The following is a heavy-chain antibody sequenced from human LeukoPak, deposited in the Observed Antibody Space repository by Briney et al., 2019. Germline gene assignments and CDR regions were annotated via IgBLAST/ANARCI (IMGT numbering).Heavy chain of an antibody. Sequence: SETLSLTCAVYGGSFGGYYWSWIRQPPGKGLEWIGEINDSGSSNYIPSLKSRVTISVGTSKNQFSLKLSSVTAADTAVYYCARGVLRFLEWFRNYYYYMDVWGKGTTVTVSS. J-gene: IGHJ6*03. D-gene: IGHD3-3*01. CDR2: INDSGSS. CDR1: GGSFGGYY. CDR3: ARGVLRFLEWFRNYYYYMDV. V-gene: IGHV4-34*01.